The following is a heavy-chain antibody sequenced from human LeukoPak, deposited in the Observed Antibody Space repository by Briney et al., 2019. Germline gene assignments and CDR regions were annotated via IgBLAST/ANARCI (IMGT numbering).Heavy chain of an antibody. CDR1: GFTFYDYA. J-gene: IGHJ6*02. CDR2: ISWNSGSI. V-gene: IGHV3-9*01. D-gene: IGHD3-10*01. Sequence: GRSLRLSCAAPGFTFYDYAMHWVRHAPGKGLGWVSGISWNSGSIDYADSVKGRFTISRDNAKNSLYLQMNSLRAEDTALYYCAKATPVGDYYYYGMDVWGQGTTVTVSS. CDR3: AKATPVGDYYYYGMDV.